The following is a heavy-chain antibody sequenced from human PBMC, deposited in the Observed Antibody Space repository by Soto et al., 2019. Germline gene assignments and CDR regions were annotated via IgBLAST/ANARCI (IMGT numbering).Heavy chain of an antibody. V-gene: IGHV1-3*01. Sequence: GASVKVSCKASGYTFTSYAMHWVRQAPGQKPEWMGWINAGNGNTKYSQKFQGRVTITRDTSASTAYMELSSLRSEDTAVYYCARDLDYDFWSGPRDDAFDIWGQGTMVTVSS. CDR1: GYTFTSYA. J-gene: IGHJ3*02. CDR2: INAGNGNT. CDR3: ARDLDYDFWSGPRDDAFDI. D-gene: IGHD3-3*01.